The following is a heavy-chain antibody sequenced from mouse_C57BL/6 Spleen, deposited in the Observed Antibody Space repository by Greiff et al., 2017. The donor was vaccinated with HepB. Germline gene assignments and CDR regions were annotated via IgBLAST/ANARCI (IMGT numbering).Heavy chain of an antibody. D-gene: IGHD1-1*01. Sequence: EVMLVESGGGLVKPGGSLKLSCAASGFTFSDYGMHWVRQAPEKGLEWVAYISSGSSTIYYADTVKGRFTISRDNAKNTLFLQMTSLRSEDTAMYYCAKLRSLYYAMDYWGQGTSVTVSS. CDR3: AKLRSLYYAMDY. V-gene: IGHV5-17*01. CDR2: ISSGSSTI. J-gene: IGHJ4*01. CDR1: GFTFSDYG.